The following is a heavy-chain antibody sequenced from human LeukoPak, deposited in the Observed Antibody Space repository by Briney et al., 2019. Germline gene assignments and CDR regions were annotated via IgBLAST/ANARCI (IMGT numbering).Heavy chain of an antibody. J-gene: IGHJ6*03. Sequence: KPSETLSLTCTVSSGSISDYYWSWIRQPPGKGLEWIGYIYYSGSTNYNPSLKSRVTISVDTSKNQFSLKLSSVTAADTAVYYCARRTMVRGVIIYYYMDVWGKGTTVTVSS. CDR1: SGSISDYY. CDR3: ARRTMVRGVIIYYYMDV. V-gene: IGHV4-59*01. CDR2: IYYSGST. D-gene: IGHD3-10*01.